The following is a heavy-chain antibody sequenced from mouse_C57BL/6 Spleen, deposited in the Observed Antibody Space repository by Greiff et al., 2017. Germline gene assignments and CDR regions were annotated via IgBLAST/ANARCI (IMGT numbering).Heavy chain of an antibody. J-gene: IGHJ3*01. V-gene: IGHV1-15*01. CDR2: IDPETGGT. CDR1: GYTFTDYE. Sequence: VQLQQSGAELVRPGASVTLSCKASGYTFTDYEMHWVKQTPVHGLEWIGAIDPETGGTAYNQKFKGKAILTADKSSSTAYMELRSLTSEDSAVYYCTKGDDYDVSWFAYWGQGTLVTVSA. CDR3: TKGDDYDVSWFAY. D-gene: IGHD2-4*01.